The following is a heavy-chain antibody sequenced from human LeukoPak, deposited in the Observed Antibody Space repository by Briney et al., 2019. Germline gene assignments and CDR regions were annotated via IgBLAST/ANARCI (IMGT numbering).Heavy chain of an antibody. CDR3: ARLKRETYYYDSSGPGASTGFDP. D-gene: IGHD3-22*01. CDR1: GGSISSYY. V-gene: IGHV4-59*04. J-gene: IGHJ5*02. Sequence: SETLSLTCTVSGGSISSYYWSWIRQPPGKGLEWIGYIYYSGSTYYNPSLKSRVTISVDTSKNQFSLKLSSVTAADTAVYYCARLKRETYYYDSSGPGASTGFDPWGQGTLVTVSS. CDR2: IYYSGST.